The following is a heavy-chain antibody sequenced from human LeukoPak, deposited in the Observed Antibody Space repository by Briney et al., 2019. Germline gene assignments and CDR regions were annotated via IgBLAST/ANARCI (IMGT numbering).Heavy chain of an antibody. CDR1: GGSISSSSYY. V-gene: IGHV4-39*01. Sequence: SETLSLTCTVSGGSISSSSYYWGWIRQPPGKGLEWIGSIYYSGSMYYNPSLKSRVTISVDTSRNQFSLKLSSVTAADTAVYYCARGRVVPAAIHYYYYGMDVWGQGTTVTVSS. D-gene: IGHD2-2*01. J-gene: IGHJ6*02. CDR3: ARGRVVPAAIHYYYYGMDV. CDR2: IYYSGSM.